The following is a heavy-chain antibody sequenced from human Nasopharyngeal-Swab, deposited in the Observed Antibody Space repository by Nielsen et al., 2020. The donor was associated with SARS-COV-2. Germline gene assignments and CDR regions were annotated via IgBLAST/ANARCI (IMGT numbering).Heavy chain of an antibody. V-gene: IGHV4-39*01. D-gene: IGHD6-13*01. CDR3: ASPSGYSSSWYRADWFDP. CDR2: IYYSGST. Sequence: WIRQPPGKGLEWIGSIYYSGSTYYNPSLKSRVTISVDTSKNQFSLKLSSVTAAATAVYYCASPSGYSSSWYRADWFDPWGQGTLVTVSS. J-gene: IGHJ5*02.